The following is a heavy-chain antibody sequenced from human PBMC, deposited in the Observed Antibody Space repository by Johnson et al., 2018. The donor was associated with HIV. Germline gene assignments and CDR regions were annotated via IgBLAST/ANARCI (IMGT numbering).Heavy chain of an antibody. CDR2: ITWNGGST. V-gene: IGHV3-20*04. Sequence: VQLVESGGGVVRPGGSLRLSCAASGFTFDDYGMSWVRQAPGKGLEWVSGITWNGGSTGYADSVKGRFTISRDNAKNSLYLQMNNLRAEDTAVYYCAKRHGPIVGATHDAFDIWGQGTMVTVSS. D-gene: IGHD1-26*01. J-gene: IGHJ3*02. CDR3: AKRHGPIVGATHDAFDI. CDR1: GFTFDDYG.